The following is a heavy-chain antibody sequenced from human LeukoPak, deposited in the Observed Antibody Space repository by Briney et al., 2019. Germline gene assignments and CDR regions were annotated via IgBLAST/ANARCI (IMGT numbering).Heavy chain of an antibody. V-gene: IGHV4-39*07. J-gene: IGHJ4*02. CDR3: APYDSDGGLFDY. Sequence: PSETLSLTCTVSGGSISSSSYYWGWIRQPPGKGLEWIGSIYYSGSTYYNPSLKSRVTMSLDTSKNQFSLKLSSVTAADTAVYYCAPYDSDGGLFDYWGQGTLVTVSS. CDR1: GGSISSSSYY. D-gene: IGHD3-22*01. CDR2: IYYSGST.